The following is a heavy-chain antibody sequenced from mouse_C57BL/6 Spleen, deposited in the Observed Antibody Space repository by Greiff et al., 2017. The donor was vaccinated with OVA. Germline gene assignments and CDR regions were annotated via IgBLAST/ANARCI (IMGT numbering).Heavy chain of an antibody. CDR3: ARDDDYGFAY. Sequence: QVQLQQPGAELVMPGASVKLSCKASGYTFTSYWMHWVKQRPGQGLEWIGEIDPSDSYTNYNQKFKGKSTLTVDKSSSTAYMQLSSLTSEDSAVYYCARDDDYGFAYWGQVTLVTVSA. D-gene: IGHD2-4*01. J-gene: IGHJ3*01. CDR1: GYTFTSYW. V-gene: IGHV1-69*01. CDR2: IDPSDSYT.